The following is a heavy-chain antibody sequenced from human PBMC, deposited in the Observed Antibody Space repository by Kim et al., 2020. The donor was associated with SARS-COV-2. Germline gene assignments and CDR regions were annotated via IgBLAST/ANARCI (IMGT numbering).Heavy chain of an antibody. Sequence: SETLSLTCTVSGGSISSSSYYWDWIRQPPGKGLEWIGSIYYSGSTYYNPSLKSRVTISVDTSKNQFSLKLNSVTAADTAVYYCARRLNPYYYDSSGYYGWYFDLWVRGTLVTVSS. D-gene: IGHD3-22*01. J-gene: IGHJ2*01. CDR3: ARRLNPYYYDSSGYYGWYFDL. CDR2: IYYSGST. CDR1: GGSISSSSYY. V-gene: IGHV4-39*01.